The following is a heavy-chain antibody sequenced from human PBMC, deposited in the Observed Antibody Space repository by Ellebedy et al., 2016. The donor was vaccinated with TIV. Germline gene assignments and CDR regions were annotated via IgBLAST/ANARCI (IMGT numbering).Heavy chain of an antibody. CDR3: AKARRGDYVIFGLDV. D-gene: IGHD4-17*01. V-gene: IGHV3-23*01. J-gene: IGHJ6*02. CDR1: GFTFSSYV. Sequence: PGGSLRLSCAASGFTFSSYVMSWVRQAPGKGLEWVSAISASGHRTFYADSVKGRFTISRDNSKNTLLLQMYSLRVDDTAVYYCAKARRGDYVIFGLDVWGQGTTVPVSS. CDR2: ISASGHRT.